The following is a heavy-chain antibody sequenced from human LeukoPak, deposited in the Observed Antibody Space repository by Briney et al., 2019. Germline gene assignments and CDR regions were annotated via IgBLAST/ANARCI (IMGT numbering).Heavy chain of an antibody. Sequence: SETLSLTCTVSGGSISSYYWSWIRQPPGKGLEWIGYIYYSGSTNYNPSLKSRVTISVDTSKNQFSLRLSSVTAADTAVYYCARLGATTGSGDAFDIWGQGTMVTVSS. J-gene: IGHJ3*02. D-gene: IGHD4-11*01. V-gene: IGHV4-59*01. CDR2: IYYSGST. CDR1: GGSISSYY. CDR3: ARLGATTGSGDAFDI.